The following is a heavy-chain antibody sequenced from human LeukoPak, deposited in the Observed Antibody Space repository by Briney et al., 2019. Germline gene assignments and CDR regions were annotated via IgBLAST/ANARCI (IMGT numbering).Heavy chain of an antibody. CDR3: ARHPLRYSSSWYRGWFDP. V-gene: IGHV4-34*01. D-gene: IGHD6-13*01. Sequence: SETLSLTCAVFGGSFSDYYWSWIRQPPGKGLEWIGEINHSGSTNYNPSLKSRVTISVDTSKNQFSLKLSSVTAADTAVYYCARHPLRYSSSWYRGWFDPWGQGTLVTVSS. CDR1: GGSFSDYY. CDR2: INHSGST. J-gene: IGHJ5*02.